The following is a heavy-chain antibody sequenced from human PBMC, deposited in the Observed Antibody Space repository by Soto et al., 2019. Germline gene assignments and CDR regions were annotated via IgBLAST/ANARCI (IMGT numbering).Heavy chain of an antibody. CDR3: ARHGLDSNYVGGVDV. CDR2: IYPGDSDT. D-gene: IGHD4-4*01. J-gene: IGHJ6*02. Sequence: GESLKISCKGSGYSFTSYWIGWVRQMPGKGLEWMGIIYPGDSDTRYSPSFQGQVTISADKSISTAYLQWSSLKASDTAMYYCARHGLDSNYVGGVDVWGQGTTVTAP. V-gene: IGHV5-51*01. CDR1: GYSFTSYW.